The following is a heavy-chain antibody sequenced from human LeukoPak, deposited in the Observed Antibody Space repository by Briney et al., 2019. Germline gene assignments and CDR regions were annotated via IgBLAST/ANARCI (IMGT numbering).Heavy chain of an antibody. D-gene: IGHD3-22*01. Sequence: PGGSLRLSCAASGFAFCTYSMSWVRQAAGKGLEWVSYISSTSSIIYYADSVKGRFSISRDNSRNSVYLQMNSLRAEDTAVYYCAKVGDSRGYYQNYFDYWGQRTLVTVSS. V-gene: IGHV3-48*01. CDR2: ISSTSSII. J-gene: IGHJ4*02. CDR3: AKVGDSRGYYQNYFDY. CDR1: GFAFCTYS.